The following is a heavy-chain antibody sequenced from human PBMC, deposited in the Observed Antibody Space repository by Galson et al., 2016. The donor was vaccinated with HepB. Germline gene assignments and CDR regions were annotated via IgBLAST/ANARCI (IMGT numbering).Heavy chain of an antibody. CDR3: ARERFCSSATCYVGDAFHI. D-gene: IGHD2-2*01. Sequence: SLRLSCAASEFTFSTYSMARVRPPPGIGLEWVAGIKQDGSENYYVDSVKGRFTISRDHAKNSLYVQMDSLRAEDTAVYFCARERFCSSATCYVGDAFHIGGQGTMVTVAS. CDR2: IKQDGSEN. CDR1: EFTFSTYS. J-gene: IGHJ3*02. V-gene: IGHV3-7*05.